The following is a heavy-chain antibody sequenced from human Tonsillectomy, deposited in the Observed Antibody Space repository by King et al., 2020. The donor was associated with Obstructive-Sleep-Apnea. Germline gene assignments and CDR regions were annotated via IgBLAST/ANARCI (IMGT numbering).Heavy chain of an antibody. J-gene: IGHJ2*01. CDR1: GFTFTSSA. Sequence: QLVQSGPEVKKPGTSVKVSCKASGFTFTSSALQWVRQARGQRLEWMGWIVVCSGDTNYAQKFQERVTITRDMSTTTAYLDLSSLRSEGTAVYYCAAGVGSGWFSLNWYCDLWGRGTLVTVSS. V-gene: IGHV1-58*01. D-gene: IGHD6-19*01. CDR3: AAGVGSGWFSLNWYCDL. CDR2: IVVCSGDT.